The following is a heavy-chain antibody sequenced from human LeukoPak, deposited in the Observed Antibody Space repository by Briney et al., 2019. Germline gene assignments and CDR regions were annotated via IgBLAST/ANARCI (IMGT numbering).Heavy chain of an antibody. J-gene: IGHJ4*02. D-gene: IGHD4-17*01. CDR1: GYTLTELS. V-gene: IGHV1-24*01. Sequence: ASVKVSCKVSGYTLTELSMHWVRQAPGKGLEWMGGFDPEDGETIYAQKFQGRVTMTGDTSISTAYMELSRLRSDDTAVYYCARYDYGDYADYWGQGTLVTVSS. CDR2: FDPEDGET. CDR3: ARYDYGDYADY.